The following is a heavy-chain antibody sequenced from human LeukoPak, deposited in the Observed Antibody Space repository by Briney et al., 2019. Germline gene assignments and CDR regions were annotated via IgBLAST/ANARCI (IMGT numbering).Heavy chain of an antibody. CDR1: GFTVSSSY. CDR2: IYSGGTT. D-gene: IGHD2-2*01. V-gene: IGHV3-53*01. CDR3: ARGIPYCSSTSCDESLYGMDV. J-gene: IGHJ6*02. Sequence: GGSLRLSCAASGFTVSSSYMTWVRQAPGKGLEWVSVIYSGGTTYYADSVKGRFTISRDNSKNTLYLQMNSLRAEDTDVYYCARGIPYCSSTSCDESLYGMDVWGQGTTVTVSS.